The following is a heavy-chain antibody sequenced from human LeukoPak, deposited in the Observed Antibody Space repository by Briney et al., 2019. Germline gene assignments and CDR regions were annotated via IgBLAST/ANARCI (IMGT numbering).Heavy chain of an antibody. CDR1: GYRFTNYG. CDR3: ARGSWVTDY. D-gene: IGHD5-18*01. V-gene: IGHV1-8*02. CDR2: MNPNSGNT. J-gene: IGHJ4*02. Sequence: ASVKVSCKASGYRFTNYGVNWVRQATGQGLEWMGWMNPNSGNTGYTQKFQGRVTMTRDTSISTAYMELSSLRSEDTGVYYCARGSWVTDYWGQGTLVTVSS.